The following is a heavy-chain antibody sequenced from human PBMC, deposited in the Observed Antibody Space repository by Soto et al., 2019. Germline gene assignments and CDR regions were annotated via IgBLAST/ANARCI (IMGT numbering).Heavy chain of an antibody. CDR3: ARRGAGYIYDY. CDR2: IFPADSET. Sequence: GESLKIPWGGPGYNFPGFWISWVRQMPGKGLEWMGIIFPADSETRYSPSFQGQVTISADKSISTAYLEWSSLKASVTAIYYCARRGAGYIYDYWAQGTRATVSS. V-gene: IGHV5-51*01. J-gene: IGHJ4*02. CDR1: GYNFPGFW. D-gene: IGHD5-12*01.